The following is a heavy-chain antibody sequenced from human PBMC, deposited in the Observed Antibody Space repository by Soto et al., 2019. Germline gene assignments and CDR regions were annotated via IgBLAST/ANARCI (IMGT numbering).Heavy chain of an antibody. Sequence: TSETLSLTCTVSGGSISSSSYYWGWIRQPPGKGLEWIGSIYYSGSTNYNPSLKSRVTISVDTSKNQFSLKLSSVTAADTAVYYCARHRRTSSLGYCTNGVCYPLGDMDVWGKGTTVTVSS. CDR3: ARHRRTSSLGYCTNGVCYPLGDMDV. D-gene: IGHD2-8*01. J-gene: IGHJ6*03. CDR1: GGSISSSSYY. CDR2: IYYSGST. V-gene: IGHV4-39*01.